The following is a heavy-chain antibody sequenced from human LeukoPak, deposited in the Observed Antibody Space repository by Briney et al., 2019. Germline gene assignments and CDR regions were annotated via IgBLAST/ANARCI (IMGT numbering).Heavy chain of an antibody. CDR3: AKAAKYYVGSDTYYYFDY. CDR2: IYHSGTS. V-gene: IGHV4-59*01. Sequence: PSETLSLTCTVSGGSISSYYWSWIRQPPGKGLEWIGYIYHSGTSNYNPSLKSRVTMSVDTSKSQFSLILSSVTSADTAVYSCAKAAKYYVGSDTYYYFDYWGQGILVTVSS. CDR1: GGSISSYY. J-gene: IGHJ4*02. D-gene: IGHD3-10*01.